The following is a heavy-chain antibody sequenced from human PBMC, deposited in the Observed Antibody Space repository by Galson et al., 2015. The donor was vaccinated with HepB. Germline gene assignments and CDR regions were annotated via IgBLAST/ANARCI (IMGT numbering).Heavy chain of an antibody. V-gene: IGHV3-21*01. CDR1: GFTFSSYW. CDR2: ISSSSSYI. CDR3: ARDLGWESEVYFDY. J-gene: IGHJ4*02. Sequence: SLRLSCAASGFTFSSYWMHWVRQAPGKGLEWVSSISSSSSYIYYADSVKGRFTISRDNAKNSLYLQMNSLRAEDTAVYYCARDLGWESEVYFDYWGQGTLVTVSS. D-gene: IGHD1-26*01.